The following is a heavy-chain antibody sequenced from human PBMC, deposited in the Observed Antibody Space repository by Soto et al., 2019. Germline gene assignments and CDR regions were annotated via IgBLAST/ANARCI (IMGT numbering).Heavy chain of an antibody. D-gene: IGHD6-13*01. J-gene: IGHJ4*02. CDR1: GYTFTSSSYG. CDR2: SSAYNGNT. CDR3: ARTDSRPQDFDY. Sequence: ASVKVSCKASGYTFTSSSYGSSWVRQAPGQGLEWMGWSSAYNGNTNYAQKLQGRVTMTTDTSTTTAYMELRSLRSDDTAVYYCARTDSRPQDFDYWGQGTLVTVSS. V-gene: IGHV1-18*01.